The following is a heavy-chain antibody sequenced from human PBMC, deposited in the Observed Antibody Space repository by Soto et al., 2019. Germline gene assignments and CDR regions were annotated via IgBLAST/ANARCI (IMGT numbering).Heavy chain of an antibody. CDR3: ARAGVDTAMVPYYFDY. CDR2: IYYSGST. Sequence: PSETLSLTCTVSGGSISSGDYYWSWIRQPPGKGLEWIGYIYYSGSTYYNPSLKSRVTISVDTSKNQFSLKLSSVTAADTAVYYCARAGVDTAMVPYYFDYWGQGTLVTVSS. V-gene: IGHV4-30-4*01. CDR1: GGSISSGDYY. J-gene: IGHJ4*02. D-gene: IGHD5-18*01.